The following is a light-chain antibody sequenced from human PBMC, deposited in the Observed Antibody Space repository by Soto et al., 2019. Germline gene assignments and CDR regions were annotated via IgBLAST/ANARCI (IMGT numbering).Light chain of an antibody. CDR2: TNN. CDR3: ATWDNGLTGVV. J-gene: IGLJ2*01. CDR1: SSNIGSNT. Sequence: QSVLTQPHSTSGTPGQRVTISCSGRSSNIGSNTVHWYQQIPGTAPKLLIYTNNQRSSGVSDRFSGSKSDTSASLVISGLQSEDEADYYCATWDNGLTGVVFGGGTKLTVL. V-gene: IGLV1-44*01.